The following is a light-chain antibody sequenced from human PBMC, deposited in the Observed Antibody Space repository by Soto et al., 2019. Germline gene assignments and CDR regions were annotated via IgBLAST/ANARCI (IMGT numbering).Light chain of an antibody. V-gene: IGLV2-14*01. J-gene: IGLJ1*01. CDR1: SSDVGGYNY. Sequence: QSALTQPASVSGSPGQSIALPCTATSSDVGGYNYVSWYQQHPGKAPKLMVYDVSNRPSGVSNRFSGSKSGNTASLTISGLQAEDEADYYCSSYTSSSTYVFGTGTKVTVL. CDR2: DVS. CDR3: SSYTSSSTYV.